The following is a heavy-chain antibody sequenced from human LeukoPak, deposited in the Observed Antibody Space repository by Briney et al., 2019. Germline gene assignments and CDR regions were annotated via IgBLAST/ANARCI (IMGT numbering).Heavy chain of an antibody. V-gene: IGHV4-4*02. CDR2: IHRDGRT. D-gene: IGHD3-9*01. J-gene: IGHJ4*02. CDR1: GVSISSTEW. Sequence: SGTLSLTCAVSGVSISSTEWWIWVRQSPGQGQEWIGEIHRDGRTRYSPSLTSRVSMSIDYSKNQFSLKVSSVTAADTAIYYCGKTDIWFNPIDYWGPGSLVIVSS. CDR3: GKTDIWFNPIDY.